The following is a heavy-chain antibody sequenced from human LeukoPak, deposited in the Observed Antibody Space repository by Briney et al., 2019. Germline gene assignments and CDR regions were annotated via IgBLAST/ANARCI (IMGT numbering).Heavy chain of an antibody. CDR1: GYTFIGYY. CDR3: ARGLAAYNLFDY. CDR2: INPNSGGT. J-gene: IGHJ4*02. Sequence: SVKVSCKASGYTFIGYYIYWLRQAPGQGLEWMGWINPNSGGTNYAQKFQGRVTMTRDTSISTAYMELSSLTSDDTAVYYCARGLAAYNLFDYWGQGTLVTVSS. V-gene: IGHV1-2*02. D-gene: IGHD1-1*01.